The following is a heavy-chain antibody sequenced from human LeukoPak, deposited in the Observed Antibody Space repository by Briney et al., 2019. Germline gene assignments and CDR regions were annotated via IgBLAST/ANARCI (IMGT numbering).Heavy chain of an antibody. D-gene: IGHD3-22*01. CDR2: ISDIGSI. J-gene: IGHJ3*02. CDR3: ARDRRTMIVGDDAFDI. V-gene: IGHV4-59*12. CDR1: GGSISSYY. Sequence: SETLSLTCTVSGGSISSYYWSWIRQPPGKGLEWIAYISDIGSINYNPSLKSRVTISLDTSKNQFSLKLSSVTAADTAVYYCARDRRTMIVGDDAFDIWGQGTMVTVSS.